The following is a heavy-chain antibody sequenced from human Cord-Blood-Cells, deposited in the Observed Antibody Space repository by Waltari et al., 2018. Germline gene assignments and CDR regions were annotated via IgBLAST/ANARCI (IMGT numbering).Heavy chain of an antibody. V-gene: IGHV1-69*01. CDR1: GGPFSSYA. J-gene: IGHJ6*02. CDR3: ARGWRITMVRGVYYYGMDV. D-gene: IGHD3-10*01. Sequence: QVQLVQSGAEVKKPGSSVKVSCKASGGPFSSYAISWVRQAPGQGLEWMGGIIPIFGTANYAQKFQGRVTITADESTSTAYMELSSLRSEDTAVYYCARGWRITMVRGVYYYGMDVWGQGTTVTVSS. CDR2: IIPIFGTA.